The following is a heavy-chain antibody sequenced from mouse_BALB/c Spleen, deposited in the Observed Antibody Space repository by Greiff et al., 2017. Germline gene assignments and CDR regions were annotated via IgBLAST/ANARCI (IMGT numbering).Heavy chain of an antibody. D-gene: IGHD3-1*01. CDR3: ARDRGRRNFDY. Sequence: EVHLVESGGGLVKPGGSLKLSCAASGFTFSSYAMSWVRQSPEKRLEWVAEISSGGSYTYYPDTVTGRFTISRDNAKNTLYLEMSSLRSEDTAMYYCARDRGRRNFDYWGQGTTLTVSS. CDR1: GFTFSSYA. CDR2: ISSGGSYT. V-gene: IGHV5-9-4*01. J-gene: IGHJ2*01.